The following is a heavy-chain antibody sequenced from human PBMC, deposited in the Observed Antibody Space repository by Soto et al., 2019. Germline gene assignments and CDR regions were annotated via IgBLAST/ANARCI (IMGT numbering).Heavy chain of an antibody. Sequence: PGGSLRLSCAASGFTFDDYAMHWVRQAPGKGLEWVSGISWNSGSIGYADSVKGRFTISRDNAKNSLYLQMNSLRAEDTALYYCAKVKQWLAFDYWGQGTLVTVSS. V-gene: IGHV3-9*01. CDR2: ISWNSGSI. CDR3: AKVKQWLAFDY. J-gene: IGHJ4*02. CDR1: GFTFDDYA. D-gene: IGHD6-19*01.